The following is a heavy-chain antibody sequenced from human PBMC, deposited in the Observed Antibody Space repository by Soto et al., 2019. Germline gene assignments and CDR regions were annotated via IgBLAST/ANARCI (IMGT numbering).Heavy chain of an antibody. Sequence: EEQLVESGGGLIQPGGSLRLSCVVSGFTVSSNNYMSWVRQAPGKGLEWVSVIYTGGTTYYADSVKGRFTISRENSKNTLYLQMNSLRAEDTAVYYCHGYGYWGQGTLVTVSS. V-gene: IGHV3-53*01. CDR2: IYTGGTT. CDR3: HGYGY. J-gene: IGHJ4*02. CDR1: GFTVSSNNY. D-gene: IGHD5-12*01.